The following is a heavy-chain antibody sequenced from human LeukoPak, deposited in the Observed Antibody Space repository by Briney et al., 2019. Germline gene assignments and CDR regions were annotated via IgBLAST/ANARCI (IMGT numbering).Heavy chain of an antibody. D-gene: IGHD2-15*01. V-gene: IGHV1-69*06. CDR3: ARAKYCSGGSCYVPIDY. Sequence: GASVKVSCKASGGTFSSYAISWVRQAPGQGLEWMGGIIPIFGTANYAQKVQGRVTITADKTTSTAHMELSSLRSEDTAVYYCARAKYCSGGSCYVPIDYWGQGTLVTVSS. CDR2: IIPIFGTA. CDR1: GGTFSSYA. J-gene: IGHJ4*02.